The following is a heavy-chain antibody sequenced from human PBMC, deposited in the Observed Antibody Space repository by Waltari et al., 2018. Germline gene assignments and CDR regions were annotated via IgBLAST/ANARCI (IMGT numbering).Heavy chain of an antibody. Sequence: QVQLQESGPGLVKPSETLSLTCPVSGGSISRHYWSWIRQPPGKGLEWIGYIYYSGSTNYNPSLKSRVTISVDTSKNQISLKLSSVTAADTAVYYCARGHSWCDYWGQGTLVTVSS. CDR2: IYYSGST. CDR3: ARGHSWCDY. CDR1: GGSISRHY. V-gene: IGHV4-59*11. D-gene: IGHD6-13*01. J-gene: IGHJ4*02.